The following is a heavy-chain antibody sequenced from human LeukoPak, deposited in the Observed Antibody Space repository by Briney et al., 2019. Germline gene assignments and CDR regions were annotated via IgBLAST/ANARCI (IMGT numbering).Heavy chain of an antibody. D-gene: IGHD4-17*01. CDR1: GYTFTSYG. Sequence: ASVKVSCKASGYTFTSYGINWVRQATEQGLEWMGWMNPNSGNTGYAQKFQGRVTMTRNTSISTAYMELSSLRSEDTAVYYCARGIYGDYGADYYYYYMDVWGKGTTVTVSS. V-gene: IGHV1-8*01. CDR3: ARGIYGDYGADYYYYYMDV. J-gene: IGHJ6*03. CDR2: MNPNSGNT.